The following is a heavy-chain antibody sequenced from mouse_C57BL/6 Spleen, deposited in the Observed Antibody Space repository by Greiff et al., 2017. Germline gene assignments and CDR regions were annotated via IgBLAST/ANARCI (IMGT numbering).Heavy chain of an antibody. Sequence: QVQLQQPGAELVRPGSSVKLSCKASGYTFTSYWMHWVKQRPIQGLEWIGNIDPSDSETHYNQKFKDKDTLTVDKSSSTAYMQLSSLTSEDSAVYYCARRGGSSFAYWGQGTLVTVSA. CDR2: IDPSDSET. CDR3: ARRGGSSFAY. J-gene: IGHJ3*01. D-gene: IGHD1-1*01. CDR1: GYTFTSYW. V-gene: IGHV1-52*01.